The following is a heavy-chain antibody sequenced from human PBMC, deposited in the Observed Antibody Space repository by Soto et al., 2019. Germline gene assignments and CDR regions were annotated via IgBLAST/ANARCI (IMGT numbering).Heavy chain of an antibody. J-gene: IGHJ4*02. CDR1: GFTFSSYG. CDR3: AKGAVLRLGELSLD. Sequence: QVQLVESGGGVVQPGRSLRLSCAASGFTFSSYGMHWVRQAPGKGLEWVAVISYDGSNKYYADSVKGRFTISRDNSKNTLYLQMNSLRAEDTAVYYCAKGAVLRLGELSLDWGQGTLVTVSS. V-gene: IGHV3-30*18. CDR2: ISYDGSNK. D-gene: IGHD3-16*02.